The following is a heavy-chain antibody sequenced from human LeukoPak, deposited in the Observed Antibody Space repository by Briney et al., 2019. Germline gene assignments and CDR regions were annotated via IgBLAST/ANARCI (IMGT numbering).Heavy chain of an antibody. CDR1: GGSISSPNW. V-gene: IGHV4-4*02. Sequence: PSGTLSLTCAVSGGSISSPNWWSWVRQPPGKGLEWIGEIYHTGSTNYNPSLKSRVTISVDKFKNQFSLRLNSVTAADTAVYYCARNSFSRGSAAYVGDDYWGQGTLVTVSS. CDR2: IYHTGST. J-gene: IGHJ4*02. D-gene: IGHD3-10*01. CDR3: ARNSFSRGSAAYVGDDY.